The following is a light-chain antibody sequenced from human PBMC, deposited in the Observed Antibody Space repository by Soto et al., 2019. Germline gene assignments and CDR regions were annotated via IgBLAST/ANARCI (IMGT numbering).Light chain of an antibody. CDR2: EAS. CDR3: QQSFHTPYT. J-gene: IGKJ2*01. CDR1: QNINKN. V-gene: IGKV1-39*01. Sequence: DIQMSQSPSSLSASVGDSVTISCRASQNINKNLNWYQQKSGKATSLLIYEASTFQSGVPSRFSGSGSGTDFTLAITNLQPEDFATYYCQQSFHTPYTFGQGTKLEI.